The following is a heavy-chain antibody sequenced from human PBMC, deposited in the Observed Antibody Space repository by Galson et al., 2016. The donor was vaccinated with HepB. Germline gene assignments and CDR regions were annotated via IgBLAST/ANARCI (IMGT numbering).Heavy chain of an antibody. CDR2: VFHDGGT. V-gene: IGHV4-61*01. CDR1: GGSVSSGSYY. Sequence: SETLSLTCTVSGGSVSSGSYYWSWIRQSPGKRLEWIGEVFHDGGTNHNPSFRSRVTISVDKSKNQFSLRLNSMTAADTAVYYCARSSPAVAGPTFDYWGQGTLVTVSS. J-gene: IGHJ4*02. CDR3: ARSSPAVAGPTFDY. D-gene: IGHD6-19*01.